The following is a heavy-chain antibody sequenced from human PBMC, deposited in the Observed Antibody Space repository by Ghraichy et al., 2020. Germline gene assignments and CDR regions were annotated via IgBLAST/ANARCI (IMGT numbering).Heavy chain of an antibody. J-gene: IGHJ3*02. V-gene: IGHV3-33*01. CDR1: GFTFSSYG. D-gene: IGHD3-3*01. Sequence: GGSLRLSCAASGFTFSSYGMHWVRQAPGKGLEWVAVIWYDGSNKYYADSVKGRFTISRDNSKNTLYLQMNSLRAEDTAVYYCARDRAYYDFWSLVTNDAFDIWGQGTMVTVSS. CDR3: ARDRAYYDFWSLVTNDAFDI. CDR2: IWYDGSNK.